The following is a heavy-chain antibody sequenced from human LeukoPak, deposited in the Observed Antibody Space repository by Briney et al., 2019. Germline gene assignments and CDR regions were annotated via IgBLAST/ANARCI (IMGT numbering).Heavy chain of an antibody. CDR3: ARDSSSSWSAWYFDY. Sequence: SETLSLTCTVSGGSISSGDYYWSWIRQPPGKGLEWIGYIYCSGSTYYNPSLKSRVTISVDTSKNQFSLKLSSVTAADTAVYYCARDSSSSWSAWYFDYWGQGTLVTVSS. CDR2: IYCSGST. V-gene: IGHV4-30-4*08. D-gene: IGHD6-13*01. CDR1: GGSISSGDYY. J-gene: IGHJ4*02.